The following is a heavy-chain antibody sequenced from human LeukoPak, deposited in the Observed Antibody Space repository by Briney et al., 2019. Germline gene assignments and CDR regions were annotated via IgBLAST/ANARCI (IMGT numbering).Heavy chain of an antibody. CDR3: AREYPSYSSGSPYFDY. D-gene: IGHD3-22*01. J-gene: IGHJ4*02. V-gene: IGHV4-39*07. CDR2: IYYSGST. CDR1: GGSISSYY. Sequence: SETLSLTCTVCGGSISSYYWSWIRQPPGKGLEWIGSIYYSGSTYYNPSLKSRVTISVDTSKNQFSLKLSSVTAADTAVYYCAREYPSYSSGSPYFDYWGQGTLVTVSS.